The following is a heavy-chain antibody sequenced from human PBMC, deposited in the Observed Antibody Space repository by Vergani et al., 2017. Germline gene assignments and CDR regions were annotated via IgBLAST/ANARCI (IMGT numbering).Heavy chain of an antibody. CDR2: ISYDGSNK. Sequence: QVQLVESGGGVVQPGRSLRLSCAASGFTFSSYAMHWVRQAPGKGLEWVAVISYDGSNKYYADSVKGRFTISRDNSKNTLYLQMNSLGAEDTAVYYCARSIAAAGLPGDYWGQGTLVTVSS. V-gene: IGHV3-30*01. CDR1: GFTFSSYA. CDR3: ARSIAAAGLPGDY. D-gene: IGHD6-13*01. J-gene: IGHJ4*02.